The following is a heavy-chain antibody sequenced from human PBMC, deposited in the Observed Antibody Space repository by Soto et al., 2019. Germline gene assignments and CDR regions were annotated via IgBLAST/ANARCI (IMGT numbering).Heavy chain of an antibody. Sequence: GGSLRLSCAASGFTFSSYGMHWVRQAPGKGLEWVAVIWYDGSNKYYADSVKGRFTISRDNSKNTLYLQMNSLRAEDTAVYYCARDPAFLDSYYYYMDVWGEGTTVTVSS. CDR2: IWYDGSNK. J-gene: IGHJ6*03. CDR3: ARDPAFLDSYYYYMDV. D-gene: IGHD3-3*01. V-gene: IGHV3-33*01. CDR1: GFTFSSYG.